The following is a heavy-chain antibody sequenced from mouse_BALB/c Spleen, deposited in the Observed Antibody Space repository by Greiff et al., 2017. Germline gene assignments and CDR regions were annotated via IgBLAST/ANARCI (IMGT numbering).Heavy chain of an antibody. D-gene: IGHD2-14*01. CDR3: ARSVYRYDDEYYFDY. Sequence: QVQLQQSGAELARPGASVKLSCKASGYTFTSYWMQWVKQRPGQGLEWIGAIYPGDGDTRYTQKFKGKATLTADKSSSTAYMQLSSLASEDSAVYYCARSVYRYDDEYYFDYWGQGTTLTVSS. V-gene: IGHV1-87*01. CDR1: GYTFTSYW. J-gene: IGHJ2*01. CDR2: IYPGDGDT.